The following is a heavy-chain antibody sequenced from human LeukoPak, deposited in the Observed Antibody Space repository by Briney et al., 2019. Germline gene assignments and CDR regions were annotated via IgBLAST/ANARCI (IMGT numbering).Heavy chain of an antibody. D-gene: IGHD2-2*01. Sequence: ASVKVSCKASGYTFTSYGISWVRQAPGQGLEWMGWISAYNGNTNYAQKLQGRVTMTTDTSTSTAYMELRSLRSEDTAVYYCARGTKEDCSSSSCAWGDAFAIWGQGTMVTVSS. CDR2: ISAYNGNT. CDR1: GYTFTSYG. V-gene: IGHV1-18*01. CDR3: ARGTKEDCSSSSCAWGDAFAI. J-gene: IGHJ3*02.